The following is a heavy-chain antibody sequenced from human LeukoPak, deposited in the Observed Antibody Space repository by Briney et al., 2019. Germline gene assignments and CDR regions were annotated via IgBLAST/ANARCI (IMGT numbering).Heavy chain of an antibody. CDR1: GFIFSDHY. Sequence: GSLRLSCAASGFIFSDHYMNWVRQAPGKGLEWVGRARNKANNYSTEYAASVRGRFTISRDDSQNSLYLQMNGLKPEDTAVYFCSVSIVAVPFFDNWGQGTLVTVSS. CDR2: ARNKANNYST. CDR3: SVSIVAVPFFDN. J-gene: IGHJ4*02. D-gene: IGHD1-26*01. V-gene: IGHV3-72*01.